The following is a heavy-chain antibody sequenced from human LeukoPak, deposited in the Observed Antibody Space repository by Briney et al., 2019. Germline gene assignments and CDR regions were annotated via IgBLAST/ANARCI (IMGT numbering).Heavy chain of an antibody. CDR1: GGSITSSPYY. V-gene: IGHV4-39*01. Sequence: PSETLSLTCTVSGGSITSSPYYWGWIRQAPGKALEWIANIYYSGTTAYNPSLKSRVTLSVDTPKNQFSLELTSVTAADTAVYYCARLSSVTYCSGGSCSRGGYDYWGQGTLVTVSS. J-gene: IGHJ4*02. D-gene: IGHD2-15*01. CDR3: ARLSSVTYCSGGSCSRGGYDY. CDR2: IYYSGTT.